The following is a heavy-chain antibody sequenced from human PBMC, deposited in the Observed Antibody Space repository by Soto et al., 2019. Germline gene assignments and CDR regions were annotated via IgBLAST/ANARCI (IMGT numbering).Heavy chain of an antibody. CDR2: ISWDSGTI. CDR1: GFTFDDYA. J-gene: IGHJ6*02. CDR3: AKDMRGGSSSSRYYYGVDV. V-gene: IGHV3-9*01. D-gene: IGHD6-13*01. Sequence: EVQLVESGGGLVQTGRSLRLSCAASGFTFDDYAMHWVRQAPGKGLEWVSGISWDSGTIVYVDSVKGRFTISRNNAMNSLYLQLNSLRAEDTALYYCAKDMRGGSSSSRYYYGVDVWGQGTTVTVSS.